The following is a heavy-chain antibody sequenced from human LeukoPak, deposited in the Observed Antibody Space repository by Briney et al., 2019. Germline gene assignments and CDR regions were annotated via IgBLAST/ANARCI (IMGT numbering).Heavy chain of an antibody. V-gene: IGHV1-69*02. D-gene: IGHD2-2*01. CDR1: GGTFSSYT. CDR3: ARSHSRAAPAANPLWGWFDP. J-gene: IGHJ5*02. CDR2: IIPILGIA. Sequence: ASVKVSCKASGGTFSSYTISWVRQAPGQGLEWMGRIIPILGIANYAQKFQGRVTITADKSTSTAYMELSSLRSEDTAVYYCARSHSRAAPAANPLWGWFDPWGQGTLVTVSS.